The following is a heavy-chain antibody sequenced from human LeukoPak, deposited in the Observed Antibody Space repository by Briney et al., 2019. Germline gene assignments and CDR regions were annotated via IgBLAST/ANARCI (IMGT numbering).Heavy chain of an antibody. Sequence: PGGSLRLSCAASGFTFSDYILDWVRQAPGKGLEWVGRIRRGANSYTTEYAASVKGRFTISRDDSKNSLYLHMNSLRAEDTAVYYCASSGGNSGYWGQGTLVTVSS. D-gene: IGHD4-23*01. J-gene: IGHJ4*02. CDR3: ASSGGNSGY. CDR1: GFTFSDYI. V-gene: IGHV3-72*01. CDR2: IRRGANSYTT.